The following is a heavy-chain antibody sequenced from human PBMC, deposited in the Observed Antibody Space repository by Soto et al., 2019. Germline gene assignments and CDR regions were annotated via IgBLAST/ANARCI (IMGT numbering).Heavy chain of an antibody. CDR3: TRHRIFYGDSGALDI. D-gene: IGHD2-21*02. V-gene: IGHV3-73*01. CDR1: GFTFRGSA. J-gene: IGHJ3*02. CDR2: IRSEANIYAT. Sequence: EVQLAESGGDLVQPGGSLKLSCAASGFTFRGSAMHWVRQASGKGLEWVGRIRSEANIYATAYAASVKGRFTISKDDSKNTAYRQMDSLKTEYTSVYYCTRHRIFYGDSGALDIWGQGTMVTVSS.